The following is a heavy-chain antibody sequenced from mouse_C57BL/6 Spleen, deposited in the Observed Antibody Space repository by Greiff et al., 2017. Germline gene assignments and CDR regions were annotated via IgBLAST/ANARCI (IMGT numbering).Heavy chain of an antibody. CDR2: ISSGGSYT. V-gene: IGHV5-6*02. CDR1: GFTFSSYG. CDR3: ARRNISYYGSPVYFDY. J-gene: IGHJ2*01. Sequence: DVQLVESGGDLVKPGGSLKLSCAASGFTFSSYGMSWVRQTPDKRLEWVATISSGGSYTYYPDSVKGRFTISRDNAKNTLYLQMSSLKSEDTAMYYCARRNISYYGSPVYFDYWGQGTTLTVSS. D-gene: IGHD1-1*01.